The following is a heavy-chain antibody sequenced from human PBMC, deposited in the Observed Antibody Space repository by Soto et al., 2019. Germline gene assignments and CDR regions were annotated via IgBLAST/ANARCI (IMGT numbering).Heavy chain of an antibody. J-gene: IGHJ4*02. CDR1: GDSINNRSYY. CDR2: IYYSGST. D-gene: IGHD6-13*01. Sequence: SETLSLTCTVTGDSINNRSYYWGWIRQPPGKGLEWIGSIYYSGSTYNNPSLKSRVSMSVDTSKNQFSLKLRSVTAADTALYYCAKGTDSYGLAAPGTNYFDYWGQGALVTVSS. V-gene: IGHV4-39*01. CDR3: AKGTDSYGLAAPGTNYFDY.